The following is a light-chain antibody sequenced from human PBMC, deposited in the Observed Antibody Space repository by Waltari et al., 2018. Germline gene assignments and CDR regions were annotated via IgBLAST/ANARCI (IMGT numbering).Light chain of an antibody. CDR2: ELS. CDR1: TSDFGRYNF. V-gene: IGLV2-23*02. Sequence: QSALTQPAPVSGSPGQSITTSCTAPTSDFGRYNFFSWFQQHPGKAPKFMNAELSKRPSGVSNRFSGSKSGNTASLTISGLQAEDEADYYCCSYVGSGTWVFGGGTRLTVL. CDR3: CSYVGSGTWV. J-gene: IGLJ3*02.